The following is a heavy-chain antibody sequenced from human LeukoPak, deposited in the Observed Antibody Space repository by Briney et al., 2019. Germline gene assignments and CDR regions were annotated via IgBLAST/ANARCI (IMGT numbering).Heavy chain of an antibody. CDR3: ARDDGEAPYYYGMDV. CDR1: GGSISSYY. V-gene: IGHV4-59*01. D-gene: IGHD2-21*01. CDR2: IYYSGST. J-gene: IGHJ6*02. Sequence: SETLSLTCTVSGGSISSYYWSWIRQPPGKGLEWSGYIYYSGSTNYNPSLKSRVTISVDTSKNQFSLKLSSVTAADTAVYYCARDDGEAPYYYGMDVWGQGTTVTVSS.